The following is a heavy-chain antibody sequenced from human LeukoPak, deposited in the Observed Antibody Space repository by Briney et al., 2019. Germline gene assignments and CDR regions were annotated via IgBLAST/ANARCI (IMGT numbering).Heavy chain of an antibody. D-gene: IGHD2-2*01. CDR2: IIPIFGTA. CDR1: GGTFSSYA. CDR3: ARGSKDCSSTSCYYYF. V-gene: IGHV1-69*05. J-gene: IGHJ4*02. Sequence: GASVKVSCKASGGTFSSYAISWVRQAPGQGLEWMGGIIPIFGTANYAQKFQGRVTITTDESTSSAYMELSSLRSEDTAVYYCARGSKDCSSTSCYYYFWGQGTLVTVSS.